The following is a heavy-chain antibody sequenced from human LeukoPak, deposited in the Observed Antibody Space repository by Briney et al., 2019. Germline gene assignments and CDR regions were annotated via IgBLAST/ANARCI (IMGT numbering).Heavy chain of an antibody. CDR1: GDSISSHY. J-gene: IGHJ4*02. D-gene: IGHD6-13*01. V-gene: IGHV4-4*07. CDR2: IHSSGST. Sequence: SETLSLTCTVSGDSISSHYWSWVRQPAGKGLEWIGRIHSSGSTNYNPSLKSRVTMSVDTFRNQFSLKLRSVTAADTAVYFCARGPRKDSSSWYGNYWGRGTLVTVSS. CDR3: ARGPRKDSSSWYGNY.